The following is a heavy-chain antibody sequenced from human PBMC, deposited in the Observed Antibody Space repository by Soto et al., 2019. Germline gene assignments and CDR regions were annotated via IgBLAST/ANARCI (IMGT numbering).Heavy chain of an antibody. CDR2: IYYSGST. J-gene: IGHJ4*02. CDR1: GGSISSSSYY. D-gene: IGHD3-10*01. V-gene: IGHV4-39*01. Sequence: SEPLSLTCTVSGGSISSSSYYWGWIRQPPGKGLEWIGSIYYSGSTYYNPSLKSRVTISVDTSKNQFSLKLSSVTAADTAVYYCARHADPVGLWFGELYYFDYWGQGTLVTVSS. CDR3: ARHADPVGLWFGELYYFDY.